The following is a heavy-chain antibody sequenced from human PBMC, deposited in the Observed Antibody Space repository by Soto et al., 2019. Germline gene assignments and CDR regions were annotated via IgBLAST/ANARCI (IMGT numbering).Heavy chain of an antibody. V-gene: IGHV5-51*01. CDR1: GYSFTSYW. CDR3: ARSPPNFYGDYELFDY. CDR2: IYPGDSDT. J-gene: IGHJ4*02. Sequence: GESLKISCKGSGYSFTSYWIGWVRQMPGKGLEWMGIIYPGDSDTRYSPSFQGQVTISADKSISTAYLQWSSLEASDTAMYYCARSPPNFYGDYELFDYWGQGTLVTVSS. D-gene: IGHD4-17*01.